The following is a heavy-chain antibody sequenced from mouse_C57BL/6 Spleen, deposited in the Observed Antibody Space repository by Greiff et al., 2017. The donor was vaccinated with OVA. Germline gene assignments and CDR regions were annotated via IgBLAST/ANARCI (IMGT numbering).Heavy chain of an antibody. CDR1: GYSITSGYY. V-gene: IGHV3-6*01. D-gene: IGHD3-2*02. Sequence: EVQLMESGPGLVKPSQSLSLTCSVTGYSITSGYYWNWIRQFPGNKLEWMGYISYDGSNNYNPSLKNRISITRDTSKNQFFLKLNSVTTEDTATYYCASQTAQAWFAYWGQGTLVTVSA. CDR2: ISYDGSN. CDR3: ASQTAQAWFAY. J-gene: IGHJ3*01.